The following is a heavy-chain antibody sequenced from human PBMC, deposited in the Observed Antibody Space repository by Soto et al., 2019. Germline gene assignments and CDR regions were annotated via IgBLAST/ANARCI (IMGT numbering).Heavy chain of an antibody. CDR2: IKSKTDGGTT. D-gene: IGHD6-19*01. Sequence: GGSLRLSCAASGFTFSNAWMSWVRQAPGKGLEWVGRIKSKTDGGTTDYAAPVKGRLTISRDDSKNTLYLQMNSLKTEDTTVYYCCADGALAAVAGSKYYWGQGTLVTVSS. J-gene: IGHJ4*02. V-gene: IGHV3-15*01. CDR1: GFTFSNAW. CDR3: CADGALAAVAGSKYY.